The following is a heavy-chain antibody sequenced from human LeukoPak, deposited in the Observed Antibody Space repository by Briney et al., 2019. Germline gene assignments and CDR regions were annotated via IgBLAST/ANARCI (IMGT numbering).Heavy chain of an antibody. D-gene: IGHD6-19*01. CDR1: GYKFTDYY. CDR3: TRSPLLRIAVTGPD. J-gene: IGHJ4*02. Sequence: ASVKVSCKASGYKFTDYYMHWVRQAPGQGLEWMGWINPNSGGTNNAQNFTGRVTMTRDKSISTAYMELSRLRSDDTAVYYCTRSPLLRIAVTGPDWGQGTLVTVSS. CDR2: INPNSGGT. V-gene: IGHV1-2*02.